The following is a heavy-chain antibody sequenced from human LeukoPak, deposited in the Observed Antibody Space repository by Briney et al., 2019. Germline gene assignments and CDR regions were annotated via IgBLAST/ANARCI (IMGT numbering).Heavy chain of an antibody. CDR2: IYRSGST. J-gene: IGHJ4*02. CDR1: GDSISDYY. Sequence: PSETLSLTCTVSGDSISDYYWSWIRQPAGRGLEWIGEIYRSGSTNYNPSLKSRVTISVDKSKNQFSLKLSSLTAADTAVYYCARASHDYGDYSHFDYWGQGTLVTVSS. D-gene: IGHD4-17*01. CDR3: ARASHDYGDYSHFDY. V-gene: IGHV4-4*07.